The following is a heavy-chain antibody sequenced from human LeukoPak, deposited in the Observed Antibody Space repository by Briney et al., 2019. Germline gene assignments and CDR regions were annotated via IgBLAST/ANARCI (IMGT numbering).Heavy chain of an antibody. CDR2: INPNSGGT. V-gene: IGHV1-2*06. J-gene: IGHJ4*02. CDR1: GYTFTGYY. CDR3: ARWPVGFGKYYYDSSGYYQGS. Sequence: GASLKVSCKPSGYTFTGYYMHCVRQAPRQGLEWMGRINPNSGGTNYAQKLQSRVTMTRDTSISTAYMELSRLRSDDTAVYYCARWPVGFGKYYYDSSGYYQGSWGQGTLVTVSS. D-gene: IGHD3-22*01.